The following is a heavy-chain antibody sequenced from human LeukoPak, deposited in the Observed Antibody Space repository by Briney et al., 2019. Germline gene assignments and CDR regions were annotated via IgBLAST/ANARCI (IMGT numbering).Heavy chain of an antibody. J-gene: IGHJ4*02. Sequence: PSETLSLTCTVSGGSTSSSSYYWGWIRQPPGKGLEWIGSIYYSGSTYYNPSLKSRVTISVDTSKNQFSLKLSSVTAADTAVYYCPSDVFRYSGSSFDYWGQGTLVTVSS. CDR1: GGSTSSSSYY. CDR2: IYYSGST. V-gene: IGHV4-39*01. CDR3: PSDVFRYSGSSFDY. D-gene: IGHD1-26*01.